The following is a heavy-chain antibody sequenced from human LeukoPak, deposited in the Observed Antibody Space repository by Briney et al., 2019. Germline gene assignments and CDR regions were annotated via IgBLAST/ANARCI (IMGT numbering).Heavy chain of an antibody. CDR1: GASISGGHYY. CDR2: IFYTGNT. J-gene: IGHJ4*02. D-gene: IGHD2-21*02. Sequence: SEALSLTCTVSGASISGGHYYWSWIRQRPGKGLEWIAYIFYTGNTYYNPSLKSRVSVSVDTSKNQFFLRLSSVTAADTAVYFCAGAYCGGDCYSARAYYFDFWGQGTLVTVSS. CDR3: AGAYCGGDCYSARAYYFDF. V-gene: IGHV4-31*03.